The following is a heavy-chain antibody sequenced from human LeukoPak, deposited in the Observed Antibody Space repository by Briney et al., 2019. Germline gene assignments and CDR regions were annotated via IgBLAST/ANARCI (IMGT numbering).Heavy chain of an antibody. CDR2: INHSGGT. D-gene: IGHD3-10*01. J-gene: IGHJ4*02. Sequence: SETLSLTCAVYGGSFSGFYWSWIRQPPGKGLEWIGDINHSGGTNYIPSLKSRVTISVDTSKNQFSLKLTSVTAADTAIYYCARDAYYYGSGSYPLDYWGQGTLVTVSS. CDR1: GGSFSGFY. V-gene: IGHV4-34*01. CDR3: ARDAYYYGSGSYPLDY.